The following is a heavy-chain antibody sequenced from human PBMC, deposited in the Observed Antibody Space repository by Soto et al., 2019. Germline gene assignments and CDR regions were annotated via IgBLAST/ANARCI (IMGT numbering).Heavy chain of an antibody. J-gene: IGHJ4*02. CDR3: TRATHGGDWPVFEY. D-gene: IGHD2-21*02. V-gene: IGHV4-31*03. CDR1: GGAISSVSYS. CDR2: IYNSGGT. Sequence: TSETLSLTCTVSGGAISSVSYSWTWIRQHPGNGLEWIGCIYNSGGTVYNPSLESRVTMSLDTFKNQFSLKLSSVTAADTAVYYFTRATHGGDWPVFEYWGQGALVTVSS.